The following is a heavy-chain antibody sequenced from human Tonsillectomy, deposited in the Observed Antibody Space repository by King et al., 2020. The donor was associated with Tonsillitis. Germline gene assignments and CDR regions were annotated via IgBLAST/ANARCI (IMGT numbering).Heavy chain of an antibody. CDR3: ARSPGIAAAELDY. V-gene: IGHV1-2*02. CDR1: GDTFTGYY. CDR2: INPDSGGT. J-gene: IGHJ4*02. D-gene: IGHD6-13*01. Sequence: VQLVESGAEVKKPGASVKVSCKASGDTFTGYYMHWVRQAPGQGLEWMGWINPDSGGTNYAQRFRGRVTMTSDTSISTAYMELSRLSSDDSAVYYCARSPGIAAAELDYWGQGTLVTVSS.